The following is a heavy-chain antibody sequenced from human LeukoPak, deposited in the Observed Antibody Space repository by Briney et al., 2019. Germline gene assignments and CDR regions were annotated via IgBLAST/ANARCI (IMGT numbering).Heavy chain of an antibody. J-gene: IGHJ4*02. V-gene: IGHV1-18*01. CDR3: ARDPTRTYYYDSSGYGEPVFDY. CDR1: GYTFTSYG. Sequence: GASVKVSCKASGYTFTSYGISWVRQAPGQGLEWMVWISADNGNTNYAQKLQGRVTMTTDTSTSTAYMELRSLRSDDTAVYYCARDPTRTYYYDSSGYGEPVFDYWGPGTLVTVSS. CDR2: ISADNGNT. D-gene: IGHD3-22*01.